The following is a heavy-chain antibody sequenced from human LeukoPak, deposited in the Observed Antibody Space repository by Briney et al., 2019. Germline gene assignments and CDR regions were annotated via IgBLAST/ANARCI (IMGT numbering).Heavy chain of an antibody. V-gene: IGHV4-34*01. CDR3: ARNQGFLEWLSLDY. CDR2: INHSGST. CDR1: GGSFSGYY. Sequence: KASETLSLTCAVYGGSFSGYYWSWIRQPPGKGLEWIGEINHSGSTNYNPSLKSRVTISVDTSKNQFSLKLSSVTAADTAVYYCARNQGFLEWLSLDYWGQGTLVTVSS. J-gene: IGHJ4*02. D-gene: IGHD3-3*01.